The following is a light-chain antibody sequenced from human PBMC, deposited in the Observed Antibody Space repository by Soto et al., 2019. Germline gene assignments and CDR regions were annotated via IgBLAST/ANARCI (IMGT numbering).Light chain of an antibody. CDR2: YAS. CDR3: QQRSTWPLFT. J-gene: IGKJ4*01. Sequence: VLTQSPATLSLSPGERATLSCRASQTVSRYFAWYQQKPGQAPRLLIYYASNRATGIPARFSGSGSGTDYTLTISSLEPEDFAVYYCQQRSTWPLFTFGGGTKVEI. CDR1: QTVSRY. V-gene: IGKV3-11*01.